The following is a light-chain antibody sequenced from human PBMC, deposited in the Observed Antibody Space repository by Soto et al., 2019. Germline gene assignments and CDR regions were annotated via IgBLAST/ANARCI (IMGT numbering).Light chain of an antibody. CDR1: QGITNF. J-gene: IGKJ4*01. CDR2: RAS. Sequence: DIQMTQSPSSLSASVGDRVTITCRASQGITNFLAWYQQKPGKVPKLLIYRASTLQSGVPSRFSGSGSGSDFTLTISNLQPEDVATYYCQKYVNAPLTFGGGTKVEIK. V-gene: IGKV1-27*01. CDR3: QKYVNAPLT.